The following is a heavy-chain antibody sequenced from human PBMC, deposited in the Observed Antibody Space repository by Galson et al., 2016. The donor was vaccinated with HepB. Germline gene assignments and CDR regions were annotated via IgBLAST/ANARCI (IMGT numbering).Heavy chain of an antibody. J-gene: IGHJ4*02. CDR1: GFSFSRYW. D-gene: IGHD4-23*01. CDR3: ARGPSGVNGGKSEH. Sequence: SLRLSCAASGFSFSRYWMNWVRQAPGKGLEWVANINQDETQKYYVDSVKGRFTISRDNSGNSLFLQMSSLRAEDTAVYYCARGPSGVNGGKSEHWGQGTLATVSS. CDR2: INQDETQK. V-gene: IGHV3-7*03.